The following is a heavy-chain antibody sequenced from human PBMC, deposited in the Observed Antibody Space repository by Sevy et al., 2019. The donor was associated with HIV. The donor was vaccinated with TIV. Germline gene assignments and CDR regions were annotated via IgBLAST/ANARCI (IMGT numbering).Heavy chain of an antibody. Sequence: GESLKISCAASGFIFSNYNMHWVRQAPGKGLQWVSCISSSSNDIYYADSLKGRFTISRDNAKNSLYLQMNSLRAEDTAVYYCARKMELLVPDYWGQGTLVTVSS. J-gene: IGHJ4*02. CDR3: ARKMELLVPDY. V-gene: IGHV3-21*01. D-gene: IGHD1-7*01. CDR1: GFIFSNYN. CDR2: ISSSSNDI.